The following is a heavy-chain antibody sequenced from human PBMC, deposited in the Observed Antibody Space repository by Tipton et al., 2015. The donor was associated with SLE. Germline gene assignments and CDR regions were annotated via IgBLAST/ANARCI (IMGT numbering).Heavy chain of an antibody. Sequence: GSLRLSCAASGFTVSSNYMSWVRQAPGKGLEWVSVIYSGGSTYYADSVKGRFTISRDNSKNTLYLQMNSLRAEDTAVYYCARDGWLQFDYYYYGMDVWGQGTTVTVSS. CDR2: IYSGGST. J-gene: IGHJ6*02. D-gene: IGHD5-24*01. V-gene: IGHV3-53*05. CDR1: GFTVSSNY. CDR3: ARDGWLQFDYYYYGMDV.